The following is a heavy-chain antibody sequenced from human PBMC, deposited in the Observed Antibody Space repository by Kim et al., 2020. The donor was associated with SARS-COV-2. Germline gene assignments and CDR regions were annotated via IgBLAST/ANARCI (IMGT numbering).Heavy chain of an antibody. CDR1: RFTFSSYG. J-gene: IGHJ1*01. CDR3: ARPPGRSGGGEYFQH. D-gene: IGHD3-10*01. Sequence: GGSLRLSCAASRFTFSSYGMHWVRQAPGKGLEWVAVIRHDGSNKYYVDSVKGRFTISRDNSKNTLYLQMNSLRAEDTAVYYCARPPGRSGGGEYFQHWGQGTLVTVSS. V-gene: IGHV3-33*01. CDR2: IRHDGSNK.